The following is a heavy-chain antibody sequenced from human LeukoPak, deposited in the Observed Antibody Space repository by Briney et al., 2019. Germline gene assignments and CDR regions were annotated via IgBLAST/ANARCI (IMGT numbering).Heavy chain of an antibody. Sequence: PGRSLRLSCAASGFTFSSYGMHWVRQAPGKGLEWVSVIYSGGSTYYADSVKGRFTISRHNSKNTLYLQMNSLRAEDTAVYYCARWDYYDSRALDYWGQGTLVTVSS. CDR1: GFTFSSYG. CDR2: IYSGGST. D-gene: IGHD3-22*01. CDR3: ARWDYYDSRALDY. J-gene: IGHJ4*02. V-gene: IGHV3-NL1*01.